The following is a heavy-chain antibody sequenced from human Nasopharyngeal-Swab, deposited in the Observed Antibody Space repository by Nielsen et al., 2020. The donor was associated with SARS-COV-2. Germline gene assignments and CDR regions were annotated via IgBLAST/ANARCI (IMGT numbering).Heavy chain of an antibody. Sequence: GEFLKISCSASGFIFKNYAMNWVRQAPGRGLEWVSAISGADDSTKYADSVKGRFTISRDNSKNTLYLQMNSLRAEDTAVHYCARDLYRQQWPLYNYYGMDVWGQGTTVTVSS. D-gene: IGHD6-19*01. CDR2: ISGADDST. CDR3: ARDLYRQQWPLYNYYGMDV. V-gene: IGHV3-23*01. J-gene: IGHJ6*02. CDR1: GFIFKNYA.